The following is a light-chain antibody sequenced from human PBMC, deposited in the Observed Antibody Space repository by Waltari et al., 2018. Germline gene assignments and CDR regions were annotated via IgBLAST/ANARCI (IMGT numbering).Light chain of an antibody. CDR1: QSVSVW. J-gene: IGKJ1*01. V-gene: IGKV1-5*03. Sequence: DVQMTQSLSTLSASVGDRVTITCRASQSVSVWLAWYQQKPGKAPNLLIYAASSLESGVPSRFSGSGSGTEFTLTISGLQPDDFATYYCQQYNSYSTFGQGTKVEIK. CDR3: QQYNSYST. CDR2: AAS.